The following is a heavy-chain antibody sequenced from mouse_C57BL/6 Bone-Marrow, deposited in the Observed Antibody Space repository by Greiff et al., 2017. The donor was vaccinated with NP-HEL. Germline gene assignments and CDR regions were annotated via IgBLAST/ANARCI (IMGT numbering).Heavy chain of an antibody. CDR1: GYTFTSYW. Sequence: VQLQQPGAELVKPGASVKLSCKASGYTFTSYWMHWVKQRPGQGLEWIGMIHPNSGSTNYNEKFKSKATLTVDKSSSTAYMQLSSLTSEDSAVYYCARESDYYGRAWFAYWGQGTLVTVSA. CDR3: ARESDYYGRAWFAY. V-gene: IGHV1-64*01. J-gene: IGHJ3*01. D-gene: IGHD1-1*01. CDR2: IHPNSGST.